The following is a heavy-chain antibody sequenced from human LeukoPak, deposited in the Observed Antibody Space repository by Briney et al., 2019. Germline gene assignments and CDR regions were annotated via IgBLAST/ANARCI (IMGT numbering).Heavy chain of an antibody. CDR1: GYTFTGYY. CDR3: ARDLSIAVAGTLQLNYWYFDL. D-gene: IGHD6-19*01. Sequence: ASVKVSCKASGYTFTGYYMHWVRQAPGQGLEWMGWINPNSGGTNYAQKFQGRVTMTRDTSISTAYMELSRLRSDDTAVYYCARDLSIAVAGTLQLNYWYFDLWGRDTLVTVSS. J-gene: IGHJ2*01. V-gene: IGHV1-2*02. CDR2: INPNSGGT.